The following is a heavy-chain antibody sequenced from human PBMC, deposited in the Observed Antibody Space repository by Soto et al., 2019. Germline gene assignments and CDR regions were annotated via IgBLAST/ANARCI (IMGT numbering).Heavy chain of an antibody. J-gene: IGHJ5*02. Sequence: EVQLVESGGGLVQPGGSLRLSCAASGFTFSSYSMNWVGQAPGKGLEWVSYISSSSSTIYYADSVKGRFTISRDNAKNSLYLQMNSLRDEDTAVYYCARERAVGIAVALNWFDPWGQGTLVTVSS. V-gene: IGHV3-48*02. CDR1: GFTFSSYS. D-gene: IGHD6-19*01. CDR2: ISSSSSTI. CDR3: ARERAVGIAVALNWFDP.